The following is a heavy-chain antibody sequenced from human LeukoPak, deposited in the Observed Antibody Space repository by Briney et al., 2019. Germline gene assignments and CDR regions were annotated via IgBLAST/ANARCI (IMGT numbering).Heavy chain of an antibody. D-gene: IGHD5-24*01. Sequence: GESLKISCKGSGYSFTSYWIGWVRQAPGKGLEWVSAITGSGGSTYYADSVKGRLSISRDNSKNTLYLQMNSLRAEDTAVYYCAKGRDGYNFDFWGQGTLVTVSS. CDR1: GYSFTSYW. J-gene: IGHJ5*01. V-gene: IGHV3-23*01. CDR3: AKGRDGYNFDF. CDR2: ITGSGGST.